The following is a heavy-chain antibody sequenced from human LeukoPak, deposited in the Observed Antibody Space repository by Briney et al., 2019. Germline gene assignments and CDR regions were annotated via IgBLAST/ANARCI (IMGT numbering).Heavy chain of an antibody. V-gene: IGHV1-58*02. CDR1: GFTFTSSA. J-gene: IGHJ4*02. CDR3: ARAHYDFWSGYPRAYFDY. D-gene: IGHD3-3*01. CDR2: IVVGSGNT. Sequence: ASVKVSCKASGFTFTSSAMRWVRQARGQRLEWIGWIVVGSGNTNYAQKFQERVTITRDMSTSTAYMELSSLRSEDTAVYYCARAHYDFWSGYPRAYFDYWGQGTLVTVSS.